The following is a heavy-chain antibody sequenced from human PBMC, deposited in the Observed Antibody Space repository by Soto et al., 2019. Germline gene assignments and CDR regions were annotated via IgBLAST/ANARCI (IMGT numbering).Heavy chain of an antibody. J-gene: IGHJ6*02. Sequence: SETLSLTCAVVGDSLRGQSWNWIRQSPGKGLEWIGELDQSGGTNYNPSLKSRAIISDDTPKNQFSLTLTSVTAADTAVYYCAREDSYGWSGGSLDVWGQGTTVTVSS. CDR1: GDSLRGQS. D-gene: IGHD6-19*01. CDR2: LDQSGGT. CDR3: AREDSYGWSGGSLDV. V-gene: IGHV4-34*01.